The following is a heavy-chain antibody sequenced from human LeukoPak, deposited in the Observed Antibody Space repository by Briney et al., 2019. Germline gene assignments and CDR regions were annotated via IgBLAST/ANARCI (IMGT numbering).Heavy chain of an antibody. V-gene: IGHV4-59*01. CDR2: IYYSGST. CDR3: ARGPDCGGDCFSYFFDK. J-gene: IGHJ4*02. CDR1: GGSISSYY. D-gene: IGHD2-21*02. Sequence: SETLSLTCTVSGGSISSYYWSWIRQAPGKGLEWIGYIYYSGSTNYNPSLKSRVIISVDTSKNQFSLKLSSVTAADTAVYYCARGPDCGGDCFSYFFDKWGQGTQVTVSS.